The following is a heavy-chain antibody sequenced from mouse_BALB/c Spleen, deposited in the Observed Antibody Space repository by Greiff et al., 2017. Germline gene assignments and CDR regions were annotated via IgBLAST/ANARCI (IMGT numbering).Heavy chain of an antibody. Sequence: EVHLVESGGGLVKPGGSLKLSCAASGFTFSSYAMSWVRQTPEKRLEWVASISSGGSTYYPDSVKGRFTISRDNARNILYLQMSSLRSEDTAMYYCARGLLWGYWGQGTTLTVSS. CDR1: GFTFSSYA. J-gene: IGHJ2*01. CDR3: ARGLLWGY. D-gene: IGHD2-10*01. CDR2: ISSGGST. V-gene: IGHV5-6-5*01.